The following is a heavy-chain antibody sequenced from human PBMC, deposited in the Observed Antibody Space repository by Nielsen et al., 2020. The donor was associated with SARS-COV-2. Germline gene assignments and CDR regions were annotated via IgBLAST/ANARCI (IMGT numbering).Heavy chain of an antibody. CDR3: TTVYSSSPPPRYNWFDP. Sequence: GGSLRLSCAASGFTFSNAWMSWVRQAPGKGLEWVGRIKSKTDGGTTDYAAPVKGRFTISRDDSKNTLYLQMNSLKTEDTAVYYCTTVYSSSPPPRYNWFDPWGQGTLVTVSS. J-gene: IGHJ5*02. V-gene: IGHV3-15*01. D-gene: IGHD6-6*01. CDR1: GFTFSNAW. CDR2: IKSKTDGGTT.